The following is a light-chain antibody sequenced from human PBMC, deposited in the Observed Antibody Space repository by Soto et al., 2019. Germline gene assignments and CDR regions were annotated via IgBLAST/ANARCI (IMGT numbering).Light chain of an antibody. CDR3: SSYTITSTYV. V-gene: IGLV2-14*01. J-gene: IGLJ1*01. Sequence: QPVLTQPASVSGSPGQSITISCTGTSSDVGGYNYVSWYQQYPGNAPKLIIYDVSNRPSGVSNRFSGSKSGNTASLTISGLQAEDEAEYHCSSYTITSTYVFGTGTKLTVL. CDR1: SSDVGGYNY. CDR2: DVS.